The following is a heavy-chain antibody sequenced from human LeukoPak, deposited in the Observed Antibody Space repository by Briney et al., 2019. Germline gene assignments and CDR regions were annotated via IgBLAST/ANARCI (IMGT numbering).Heavy chain of an antibody. CDR1: GFTFSRYG. J-gene: IGHJ4*02. V-gene: IGHV3-30*02. CDR2: IRYDGSNK. CDR3: AKDPLRGYSYGPFDY. Sequence: GGSLRLSCAASGFTFSRYGMHWVRQAPGKGLEWVAFIRYDGSNKYYADSVKGRFTISRDNSKNTLYLQMNSLRAEDTAVYYCAKDPLRGYSYGPFDYWGRGTLVTVSS. D-gene: IGHD5-18*01.